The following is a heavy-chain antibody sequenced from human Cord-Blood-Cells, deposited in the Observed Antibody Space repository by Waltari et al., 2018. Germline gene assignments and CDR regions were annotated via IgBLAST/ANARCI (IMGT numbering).Heavy chain of an antibody. J-gene: IGHJ4*02. D-gene: IGHD1-26*01. Sequence: QLQLQESGQGLVKPSETLSLTCTVSGGSISSSSYYWGWIRQPPGKGLGWIGSIYYSGSTYSNPSLKSRVTISVDTSKNQFSLKLSSVTAADTAVYYCARVFSGSFAYWCPGTLVTVSS. CDR2: IYYSGST. CDR3: ARVFSGSFAY. V-gene: IGHV4-39*01. CDR1: GGSISSSSYY.